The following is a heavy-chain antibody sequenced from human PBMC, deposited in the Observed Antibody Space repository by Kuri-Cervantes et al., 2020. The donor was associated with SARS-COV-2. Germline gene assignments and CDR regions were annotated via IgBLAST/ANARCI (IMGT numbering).Heavy chain of an antibody. D-gene: IGHD3-10*01. Sequence: GESLKISCAASGFTFSSYWMSWVRQAPGKGLEWVANIKQDGSEKYYVDSVKGRFTISRDNAKNSLYLQMNSLRAEDTALYYCAKANYGSGIYYLDYWGQGTLVTVSS. CDR3: AKANYGSGIYYLDY. CDR1: GFTFSSYW. J-gene: IGHJ4*02. CDR2: IKQDGSEK. V-gene: IGHV3-7*03.